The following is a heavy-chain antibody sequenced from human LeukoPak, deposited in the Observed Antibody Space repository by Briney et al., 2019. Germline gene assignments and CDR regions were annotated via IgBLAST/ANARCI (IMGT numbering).Heavy chain of an antibody. CDR1: GFTFSSYA. J-gene: IGHJ5*02. Sequence: GGSLRLSCAASGFTFSSYAMSWVRQAPGKGLEWVSVISGNGGKTYYADSVKGRFTISRDNSKNTLYLQMNSLRAEDTAVYYCAKVRDLDTVLGRFDNWGQGALVTVSS. CDR2: ISGNGGKT. CDR3: AKVRDLDTVLGRFDN. V-gene: IGHV3-23*01. D-gene: IGHD5-18*01.